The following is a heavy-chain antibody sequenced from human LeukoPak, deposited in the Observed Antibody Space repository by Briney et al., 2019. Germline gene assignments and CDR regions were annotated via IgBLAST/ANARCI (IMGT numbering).Heavy chain of an antibody. CDR2: ISSSGSTI. D-gene: IGHD3-22*01. CDR1: GFTFSSYE. J-gene: IGHJ1*01. V-gene: IGHV3-48*03. Sequence: GGSLRLSCAASGFTFSSYEMNWVRQAPGKGLEWVSYISSSGSTIYYADSVKGRFTISRDNAKNSLYLQMNSLRAEDTALYYCAKDPGGLYYYDSSGYFTGSYFQHWGQGTLVTVSS. CDR3: AKDPGGLYYYDSSGYFTGSYFQH.